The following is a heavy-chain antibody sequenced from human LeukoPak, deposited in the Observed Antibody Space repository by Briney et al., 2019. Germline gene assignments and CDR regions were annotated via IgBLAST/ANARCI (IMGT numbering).Heavy chain of an antibody. V-gene: IGHV3-21*01. CDR2: ISSSSSYI. CDR1: GLTFSSYS. CDR3: ARGGYSSSWSHY. D-gene: IGHD6-13*01. J-gene: IGHJ4*02. Sequence: PGGSLRLSCAASGLTFSSYSMNWVRQAPGKGLEWVSSISSSSSYIYYADSVKGRFTISRDNAKNSLYLQMNSLRAEDTAVYYCARGGYSSSWSHYWGQGTLVTVSS.